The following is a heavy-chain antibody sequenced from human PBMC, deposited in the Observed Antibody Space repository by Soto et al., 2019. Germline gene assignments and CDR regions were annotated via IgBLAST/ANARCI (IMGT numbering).Heavy chain of an antibody. D-gene: IGHD2-15*01. V-gene: IGHV3-30-3*01. J-gene: IGHJ4*02. Sequence: QVQLVESGGGVVQPGRSLRLSCAASGFTFSSYAMHWVRQAPGKGLEWVAVISYDGSNKYYAASVKGRFTISRDNSKNALYLQMDSLRAEDTAVYYCARGSLGYCSGGSCYPCDYWGQGTLVTVSS. CDR3: ARGSLGYCSGGSCYPCDY. CDR2: ISYDGSNK. CDR1: GFTFSSYA.